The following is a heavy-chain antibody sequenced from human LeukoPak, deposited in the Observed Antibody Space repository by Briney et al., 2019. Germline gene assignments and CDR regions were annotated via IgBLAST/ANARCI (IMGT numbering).Heavy chain of an antibody. CDR2: ISSSSSTI. CDR3: AREPGYLYYDSWSGYYGMDV. Sequence: GGSLRLSCAASGFTFSSYSMNWVRQAPGKGLEWVSYISSSSSTIYYADSVKGRFTISRDNAKNSLYLQMNSLRDEDTAVYYCAREPGYLYYDSWSGYYGMDVWGQGTTVTVSS. D-gene: IGHD3-3*01. CDR1: GFTFSSYS. J-gene: IGHJ6*02. V-gene: IGHV3-48*02.